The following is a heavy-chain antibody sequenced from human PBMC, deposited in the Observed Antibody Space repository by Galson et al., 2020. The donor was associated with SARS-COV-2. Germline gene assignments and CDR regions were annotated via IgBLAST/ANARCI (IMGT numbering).Heavy chain of an antibody. Sequence: SETLSLTCSVSGDSIGDTYYYWGWIRQAPGKGLQWIGSIYSNGGTYYNPSLESRVTMSLDTSQNLYSLTLRSVAASDTAIYYCARHGCTKGVCQFDYWGRGTLLTVSS. CDR3: ARHGCTKGVCQFDY. V-gene: IGHV4-39*01. CDR1: GDSIGDTYYY. J-gene: IGHJ4*02. D-gene: IGHD2-8*01. CDR2: IYSNGGT.